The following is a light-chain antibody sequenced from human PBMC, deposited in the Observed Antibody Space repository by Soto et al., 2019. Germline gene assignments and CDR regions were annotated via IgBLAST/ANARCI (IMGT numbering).Light chain of an antibody. CDR3: AAWDDSLNAL. CDR2: IND. Sequence: AQPPSASGTPGQRINISFSGSSSNIGDNPVNWYQQLPGAAPKLLIYINDQRPSGVPDRFSGSKSGTSASLAISGLQPEDEADYYCAAWDDSLNALFGTGTKVTVL. V-gene: IGLV1-44*01. CDR1: SSNIGDNP. J-gene: IGLJ1*01.